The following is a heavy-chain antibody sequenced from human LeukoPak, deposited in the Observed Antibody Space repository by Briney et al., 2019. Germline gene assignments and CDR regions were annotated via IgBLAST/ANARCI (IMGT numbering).Heavy chain of an antibody. CDR3: ARGANYYDSSGYYSPNFDY. CDR2: ISAQHGQT. D-gene: IGHD3-22*01. V-gene: IGHV1-18*01. CDR1: GYSENFYG. J-gene: IGHJ4*02. Sequence: ASVKVSCKTSGYSENFYGITWVRQVAGQGLEWMGWISAQHGQTEYAPNSQDRVTMTTDTYTNTAYMELRSLRSDDTAVYYCARGANYYDSSGYYSPNFDYWGQGTLVTVSS.